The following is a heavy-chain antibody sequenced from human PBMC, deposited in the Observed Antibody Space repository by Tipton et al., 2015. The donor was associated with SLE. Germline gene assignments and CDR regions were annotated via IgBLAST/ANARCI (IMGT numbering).Heavy chain of an antibody. CDR2: IYPSDSYT. V-gene: IGHV5-10-1*01. D-gene: IGHD3-3*01. CDR1: GYTFTSYW. CDR3: TRLGGGIWYFDL. Sequence: QSGAEVKKPGESLKISCKGSGYTFTSYWIAWVRQMPGKGLEWMGRIYPSDSYTNYSPSFQGHVTISADKSISTAYLQWSSLKASDSAIYYCTRLGGGIWYFDLWGRGTLVSVSS. J-gene: IGHJ2*01.